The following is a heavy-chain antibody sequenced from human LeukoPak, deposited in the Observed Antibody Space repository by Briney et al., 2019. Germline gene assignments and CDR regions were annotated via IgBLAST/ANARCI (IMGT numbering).Heavy chain of an antibody. CDR3: AKIRGNLRANYFDY. D-gene: IGHD1-14*01. CDR2: ISYDGSNR. J-gene: IGHJ4*02. CDR1: GFTFSTYG. V-gene: IGHV3-30*18. Sequence: GGSLRLSCAASGFTFSTYGMHWVRQAPGKGLEWVGVISYDGSNRYYADSVKGRFTISRDNSKNTLFLQMISLKPEDTAVYYCAKIRGNLRANYFDYWGQGALVTVSS.